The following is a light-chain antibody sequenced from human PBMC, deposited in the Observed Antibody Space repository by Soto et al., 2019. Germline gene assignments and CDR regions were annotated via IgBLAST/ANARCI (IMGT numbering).Light chain of an antibody. CDR2: GAS. CDR3: RQYGSSPPVT. CDR1: QRVSSSY. V-gene: IGKV3-20*01. Sequence: ENGLTQSPGTLPLSPGETATLSCMASQRVSSSYSAWYQQKPGQAPRLLIYGASSRATGIPDRFSGSGSGTDFTLTISRMEPEDFSMYYCRQYGSSPPVTFGQGTRLEIK. J-gene: IGKJ5*01.